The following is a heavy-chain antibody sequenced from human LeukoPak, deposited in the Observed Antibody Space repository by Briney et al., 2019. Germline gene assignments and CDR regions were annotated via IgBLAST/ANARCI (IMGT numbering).Heavy chain of an antibody. CDR3: ARDDGLGTFNWFDP. Sequence: GGSLRLSCAASGVTVSSNYMSWVRQAPGKGLEWVSVIYSGGNTYYADSVKGRFTISRDNSKNTFYLQMNSLRAEDTAVYYCARDDGLGTFNWFDPWGQGTLVTVSS. CDR2: IYSGGNT. V-gene: IGHV3-66*01. CDR1: GVTVSSNY. J-gene: IGHJ5*02.